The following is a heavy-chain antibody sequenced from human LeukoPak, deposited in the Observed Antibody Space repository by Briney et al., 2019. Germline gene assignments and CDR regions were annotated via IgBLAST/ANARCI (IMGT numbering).Heavy chain of an antibody. Sequence: GGSLRLSRAASGFTFSSSEMNWVRQAPGKGLEWVSYISSSGGTISYADSVKGRFTISRDNAKNSLYLQMNSLRAEDTAIYYCARSGQHLFDFWGQGTLVTVSS. J-gene: IGHJ4*02. V-gene: IGHV3-48*03. CDR3: ARSGQHLFDF. CDR1: GFTFSSSE. CDR2: ISSSGGTI. D-gene: IGHD6-13*01.